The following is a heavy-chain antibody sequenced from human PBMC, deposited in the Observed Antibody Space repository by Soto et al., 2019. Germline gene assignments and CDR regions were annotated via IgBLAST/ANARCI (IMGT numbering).Heavy chain of an antibody. CDR1: GFTFSSYD. D-gene: IGHD2-15*01. Sequence: GGSLRLSCAASGFTFSSYDMHWVRQATGKGLEWVSAIGTAGDTYYPGSVKGRFTISRENAKNSLYLQMNSLRAGDTAVYYCVFIVVVVAATGCRLKKLSWLDPWGQGTLVNVSS. CDR3: VFIVVVVAATGCRLKKLSWLDP. J-gene: IGHJ5*02. V-gene: IGHV3-13*01. CDR2: IGTAGDT.